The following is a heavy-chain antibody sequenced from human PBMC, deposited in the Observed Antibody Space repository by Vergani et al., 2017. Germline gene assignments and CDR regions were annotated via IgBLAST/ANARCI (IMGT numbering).Heavy chain of an antibody. CDR3: VWLAASPRRCFDC. Sequence: QLQLQESGPGLVKPSETLSLTCIVSGDSINNGNYSWGWIRQPPGKGLEWIGSVYYNGSTYYNPSLKSRVTTSVDASKNQFSLKLTSVTAADTAVYRCVWLAASPRRCFDCWGQGTLVIVSS. J-gene: IGHJ4*02. V-gene: IGHV4-39*01. CDR2: VYYNGST. CDR1: GDSINNGNYS. D-gene: IGHD5-12*01.